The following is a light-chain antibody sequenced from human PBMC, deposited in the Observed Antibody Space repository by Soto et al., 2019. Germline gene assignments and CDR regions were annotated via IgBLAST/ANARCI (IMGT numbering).Light chain of an antibody. CDR2: GAS. CDR3: QQYGSSGT. V-gene: IGKV3-20*01. Sequence: ESVLTQSPATLALSPGERAARCCRASQSVSNNYLAWYQQKPGQAPRLLIYGASNRATGIPDRFSGSGSGTDFTLTISRLEPEDFAVYYCQQYGSSGTFGQGTKVDIK. CDR1: QSVSNNY. J-gene: IGKJ1*01.